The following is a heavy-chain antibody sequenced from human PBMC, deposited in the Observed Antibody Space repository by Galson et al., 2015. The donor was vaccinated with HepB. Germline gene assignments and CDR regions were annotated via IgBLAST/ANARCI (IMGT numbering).Heavy chain of an antibody. V-gene: IGHV7-4-1*02. CDR2: INTKTGNP. Sequence: SVKVSCKASGYTFTRYAMNWVRQAPGQGLEWMGWINTKTGNPTYAQDFTGRFVFSLDTSVSTAYLQINSLKAEDTAVYYCARRSSADTGYNRFDPWGQGTLVTVSS. CDR3: ARRSSADTGYNRFDP. D-gene: IGHD6-13*01. J-gene: IGHJ5*02. CDR1: GYTFTRYA.